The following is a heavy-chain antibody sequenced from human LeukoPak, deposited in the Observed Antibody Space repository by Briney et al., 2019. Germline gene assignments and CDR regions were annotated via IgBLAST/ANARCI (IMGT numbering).Heavy chain of an antibody. Sequence: GGSLRLSCAPSGFTFSSYGMRWVRQAPGKGLEWVAFIRYDGSNKYYADSVKGRFTISRDNSKNTLYLQMNSLRAEDTAVYYCAKHRGSSTSLNWFDPWGQGTLVTVPS. D-gene: IGHD2-2*01. V-gene: IGHV3-30*02. J-gene: IGHJ5*02. CDR1: GFTFSSYG. CDR3: AKHRGSSTSLNWFDP. CDR2: IRYDGSNK.